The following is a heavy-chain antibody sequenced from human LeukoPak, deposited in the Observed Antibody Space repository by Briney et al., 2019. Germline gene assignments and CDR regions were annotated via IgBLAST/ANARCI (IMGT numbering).Heavy chain of an antibody. CDR1: GYSISSGYY. Sequence: SETLSLTCAVSGYSISSGYYWGWIRQPPGKGLEWIGSIYHSGSTYYNPSLKSRVTISVDTSKNQSSLKLSSVTAADTAVYYCARGSGYSSGRFDYWGQGTLVTVSS. CDR3: ARGSGYSSGRFDY. D-gene: IGHD6-19*01. V-gene: IGHV4-38-2*01. J-gene: IGHJ4*02. CDR2: IYHSGST.